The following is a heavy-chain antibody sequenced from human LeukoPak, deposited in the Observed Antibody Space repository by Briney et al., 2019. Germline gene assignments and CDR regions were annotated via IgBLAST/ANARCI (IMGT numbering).Heavy chain of an antibody. CDR1: GFTFSNYY. CDR3: ARGGHRHNMDV. V-gene: IGHV3-74*01. Sequence: GGSLRLSCVVSGFTFSNYYMYWVRQAPGKGPVWVSRIKNAGDDPIYADSVKGRFTISRDNAKNTVYLQMNSLRAEDTAVYYCARGGHRHNMDVWGEGTTVTLSS. J-gene: IGHJ6*03. CDR2: IKNAGDDP.